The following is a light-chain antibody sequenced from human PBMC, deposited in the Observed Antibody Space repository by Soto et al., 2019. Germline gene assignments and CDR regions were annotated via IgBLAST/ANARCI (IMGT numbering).Light chain of an antibody. CDR2: LNSDGSH. CDR3: QTWGTGLLV. CDR1: SGHSSYA. Sequence: QPVLTQSPSASASLGASVKLTCTLSSGHSSYAIAWHQQQPEKGPRYLMKLNSDGSHSKGDGIPDRFSGSSSGAERYLPISSLQSEDEADYYCQTWGTGLLVFGGGTKVTVL. V-gene: IGLV4-69*01. J-gene: IGLJ3*02.